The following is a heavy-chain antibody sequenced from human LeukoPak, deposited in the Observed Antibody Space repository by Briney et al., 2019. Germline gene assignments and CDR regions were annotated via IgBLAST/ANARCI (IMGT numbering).Heavy chain of an antibody. J-gene: IGHJ4*02. V-gene: IGHV3-23*01. CDR3: ASSLSGSYYYFDY. D-gene: IGHD1-26*01. CDR1: RFTFSSYA. Sequence: GGSLRLSCAASRFTFSSYAMNWVRQAPGKGLEWVSALNGGGGSTYYADSVKGRFTISRDNSKNTLYVQMNSLRVEDTAVYYCASSLSGSYYYFDYWGQGTLVTVSS. CDR2: LNGGGGST.